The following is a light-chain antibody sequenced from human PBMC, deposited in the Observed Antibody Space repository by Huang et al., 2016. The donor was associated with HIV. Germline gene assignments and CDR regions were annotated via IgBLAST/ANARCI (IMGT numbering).Light chain of an antibody. CDR2: GAS. CDR1: QSISSDY. CDR3: QQYGSTIT. V-gene: IGKV3-20*01. J-gene: IGKJ5*01. Sequence: EIVLTQSPGTLSLSPGERATLSCRASQSISSDYLAWYQQKLGQAPRLLIYGASSRASGVPDRFSASGSGTDFTLTISRLEPEEFAIYYCQQYGSTITFGQGTRLEIK.